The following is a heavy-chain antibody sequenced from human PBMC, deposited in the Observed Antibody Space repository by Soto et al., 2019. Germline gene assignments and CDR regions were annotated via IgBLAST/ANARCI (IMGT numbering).Heavy chain of an antibody. CDR2: IYWDDDK. Sequence: QITLKESGPTLVKPTQTLTLTCTFSGFSLSTSGVGVGWIRQPPGKALEWLALIYWDDDKRYSPSLTSRLTITKDTSKQQVSLTLTNMHPVDTATSYCAHRPIPNWGSRGAFAYWGQGTLVTVSS. D-gene: IGHD7-27*01. CDR3: AHRPIPNWGSRGAFAY. V-gene: IGHV2-5*02. CDR1: GFSLSTSGVG. J-gene: IGHJ4*02.